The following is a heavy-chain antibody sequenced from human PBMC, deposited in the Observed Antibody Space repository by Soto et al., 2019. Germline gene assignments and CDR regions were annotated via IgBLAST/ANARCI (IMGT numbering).Heavy chain of an antibody. CDR1: GGTSTRYA. D-gene: IGHD3-3*01. CDR2: IVPMFGTS. CDR3: NRGSEYVFWRGYF. V-gene: IGHV1-69*06. J-gene: IGHJ4*02. Sequence: QERLVQSGAEVRKPGSSVKVSCKVTGGTSTRYAINWVRQAPGQGLEWMGGIVPMFGTSKYAQKFQGRVTITADTSTNIAYMELRSLRSEDMAVYYCNRGSEYVFWRGYFWGQGTLVSVSS.